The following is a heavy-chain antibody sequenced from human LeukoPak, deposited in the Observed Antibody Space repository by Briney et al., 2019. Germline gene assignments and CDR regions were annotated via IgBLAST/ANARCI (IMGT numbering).Heavy chain of an antibody. CDR3: ARPFAYSSRPHYYYYGMDV. J-gene: IGHJ6*02. V-gene: IGHV5-51*01. CDR1: GYRFTSYW. CDR2: IYPGDSDT. Sequence: GDSLKISCKASGYRFTSYWIGWVRQMPGKGLEWMGIIYPGDSDTRYSPSFQGQVTISADKSISTAYLQWSSLKASDTAMYYCARPFAYSSRPHYYYYGMDVWGQGTTVTVSS. D-gene: IGHD6-13*01.